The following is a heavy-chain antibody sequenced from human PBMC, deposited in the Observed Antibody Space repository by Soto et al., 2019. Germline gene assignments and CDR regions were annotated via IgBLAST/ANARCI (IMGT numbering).Heavy chain of an antibody. V-gene: IGHV3-48*03. Sequence: EVQLVESGGGLVQPGGSLRLSCAASGFIFSSYEMNWVRQAPGKGLEWISYISSSGRTIHYADSVKGRFTISRDNAKNSLYLQMNSLRAEDTAVYYCARSLNGMVRIIAGFDPWGQGTLVTVSS. J-gene: IGHJ5*02. CDR1: GFIFSSYE. D-gene: IGHD2-8*01. CDR3: ARSLNGMVRIIAGFDP. CDR2: ISSSGRTI.